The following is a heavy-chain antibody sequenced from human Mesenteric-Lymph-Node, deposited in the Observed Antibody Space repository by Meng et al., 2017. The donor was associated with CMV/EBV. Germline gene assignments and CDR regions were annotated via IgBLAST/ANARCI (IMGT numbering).Heavy chain of an antibody. CDR3: ATSSSSSRFTDY. D-gene: IGHD6-6*01. V-gene: IGHV3-23*01. CDR1: GFTFSA. Sequence: GESLKISCAASGFTFSAMSWVRQAPGKGLEWVAGIRDSGGSTYYADSVKGRFTIPRDNYKNTLYLQMDSLRAEDTATYYCATSSSSSRFTDYWGQGTLVTVSS. CDR2: IRDSGGST. J-gene: IGHJ4*02.